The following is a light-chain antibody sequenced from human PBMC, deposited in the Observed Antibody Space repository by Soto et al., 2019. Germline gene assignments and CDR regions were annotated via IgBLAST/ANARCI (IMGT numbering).Light chain of an antibody. CDR3: QQYQNWPVT. Sequence: EIEMTQSPATLSVSPGTRATLSCRASQSVSTNLAWYQQKPGQAPRLLIYTASTRATGIPARFSGSGSGREFTLTISSLQSEDFAVYYCQQYQNWPVTFGHGTKVEIK. CDR1: QSVSTN. V-gene: IGKV3-15*01. J-gene: IGKJ1*01. CDR2: TAS.